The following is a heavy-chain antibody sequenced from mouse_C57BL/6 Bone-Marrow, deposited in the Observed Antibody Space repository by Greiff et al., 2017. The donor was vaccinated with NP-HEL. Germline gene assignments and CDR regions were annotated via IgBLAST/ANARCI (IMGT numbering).Heavy chain of an antibody. CDR1: GFTFSSYG. CDR2: ISSGGSYT. D-gene: IGHD4-1*01. CDR3: ARRGTGYYYAMDY. J-gene: IGHJ4*01. V-gene: IGHV5-6*01. Sequence: VQLKESGGDLVKPGGSLKLSCAASGFTFSSYGMSWVRQTPDKRLEWVATISSGGSYTYYPDSVKGRFTISRDNAKNTLYLQMSSLKSEDTAMYYCARRGTGYYYAMDYWGQGTSVTVSS.